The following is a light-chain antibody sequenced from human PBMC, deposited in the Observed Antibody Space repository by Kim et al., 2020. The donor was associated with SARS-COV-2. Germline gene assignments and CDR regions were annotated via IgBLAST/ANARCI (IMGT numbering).Light chain of an antibody. V-gene: IGKV3-15*01. J-gene: IGKJ1*01. Sequence: SPGERVTLSCRASQSITTNLAWYQQKPGQAPRLLIYGASTRATGIPARFSGSGYGTEFTLTISSLQSEDFAVYYCQQYNNWPPWTFGQGTKVDIK. CDR3: QQYNNWPPWT. CDR2: GAS. CDR1: QSITTN.